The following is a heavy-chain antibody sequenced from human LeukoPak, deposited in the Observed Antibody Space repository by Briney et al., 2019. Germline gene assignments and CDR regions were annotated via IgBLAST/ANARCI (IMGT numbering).Heavy chain of an antibody. CDR2: VYYTGST. Sequence: SETLSLTCSVSGGAVSNYYWSWIRQPPGKGLEWIGYVYYTGSTNYNPSLKSRVTMFEDKSKNQFSLRLYSVTVADTAVYYCARHFAYSSSSYFDYWGQGSLVTVSS. CDR1: GGAVSNYY. V-gene: IGHV4-59*08. D-gene: IGHD6-6*01. CDR3: ARHFAYSSSSYFDY. J-gene: IGHJ4*02.